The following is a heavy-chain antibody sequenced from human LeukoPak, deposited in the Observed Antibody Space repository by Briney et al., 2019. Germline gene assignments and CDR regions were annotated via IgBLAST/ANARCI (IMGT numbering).Heavy chain of an antibody. CDR3: AKDGYAMVSFFDY. D-gene: IGHD4/OR15-4a*01. V-gene: IGHV3-43*01. CDR2: ISWDGGST. Sequence: GGSLRLSCAASGFTFDDYTMHWVRQAPGKGLEWVSLISWDGGSTYYADSVKGRFTISRDNSKNSLYLQMNSLRAEDTAVYYCAKDGYAMVSFFDYWGQGTLVSVSS. J-gene: IGHJ4*02. CDR1: GFTFDDYT.